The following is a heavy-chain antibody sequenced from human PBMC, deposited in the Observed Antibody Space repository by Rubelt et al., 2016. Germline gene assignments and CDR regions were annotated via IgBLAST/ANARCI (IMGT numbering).Heavy chain of an antibody. CDR3: ARSPRYDVEDNWFDP. D-gene: IGHD3-3*01. V-gene: IGHV1-46*01. J-gene: IGHJ5*02. CDR2: INTSGGSK. Sequence: QVQLVQSGAEVKKPGASVKVSCKASGYTFTSYYMHWVRQAPGQGLEWMGIINTSGGSKSYDQKFQGRVTMTGDTSTSTSYMGLNRRRCEYTAVYYCARSPRYDVEDNWFDPGGQGTRVTVSS. CDR1: GYTFTSYY.